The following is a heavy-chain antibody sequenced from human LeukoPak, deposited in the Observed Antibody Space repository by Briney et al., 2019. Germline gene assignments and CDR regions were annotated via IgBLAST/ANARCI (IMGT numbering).Heavy chain of an antibody. V-gene: IGHV1-69*05. Sequence: SVKVSCKASGGTFSSYAISWVRQAPGQGLEWMGGIIPIFGTANYAQKFQGRVTVTTDESTSTAYMELSSLRSEDTAVYYCARDAVMTGLGSYWGQGTLVTVSS. CDR1: GGTFSSYA. D-gene: IGHD3/OR15-3a*01. CDR3: ARDAVMTGLGSY. J-gene: IGHJ4*02. CDR2: IIPIFGTA.